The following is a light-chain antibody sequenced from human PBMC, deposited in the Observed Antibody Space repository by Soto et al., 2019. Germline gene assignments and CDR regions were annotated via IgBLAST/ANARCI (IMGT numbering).Light chain of an antibody. CDR3: QQYNNWPET. J-gene: IGKJ1*01. CDR2: GAS. CDR1: QSVSSN. V-gene: IGKV3-15*01. Sequence: EIVMMQSPATLSVSPGERATLSCRASQSVSSNLAWYQQKPGQAPRLLIYGASTRATDVPARFSGSGSGTEFTLTISSLQSEDFAVYYCQQYNNWPETFGQGTKVVIK.